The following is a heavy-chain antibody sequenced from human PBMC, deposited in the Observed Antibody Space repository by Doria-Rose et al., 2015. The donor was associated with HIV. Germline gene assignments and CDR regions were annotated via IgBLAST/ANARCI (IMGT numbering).Heavy chain of an antibody. CDR1: GVSLSSPGMG. CDR2: IFSDDDR. V-gene: IGHV2-26*01. J-gene: IGHJ4*02. CDR3: ARIKSSRWYHKYYFDF. Sequence: QITLKESGPVLVKPTETLTLTCTVSGVSLSSPGMGVSWIRHPPGKALEWLANIFSDDDRSYKTSLKSRLTISRGTSKSQVVLTMTDMDPVDTATYYCARIKSSRWYHKYYFDFWGQGTLVIVSA. D-gene: IGHD6-13*01.